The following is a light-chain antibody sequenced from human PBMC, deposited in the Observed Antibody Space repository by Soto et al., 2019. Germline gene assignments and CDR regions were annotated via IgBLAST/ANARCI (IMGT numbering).Light chain of an antibody. CDR1: QSVSVNS. CDR3: HQYGGSPFT. CDR2: AAS. J-gene: IGKJ3*01. V-gene: IGKV3-20*01. Sequence: EIVLPQSPGTLSLSPGERATLSCRASQSVSVNSLAWYQQKGGQAPRLRIYAASTRATGVPDRFSGTGSGTDCALTMSRLETDDSAVYSCHQYGGSPFTFGRGTKVDIK.